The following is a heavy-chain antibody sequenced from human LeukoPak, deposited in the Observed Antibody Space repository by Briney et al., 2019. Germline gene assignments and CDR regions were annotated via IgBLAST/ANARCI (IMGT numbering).Heavy chain of an antibody. CDR2: IKQDGSEK. Sequence: GGSLRLSCAAPRITFTYWMSWVRQAPGKGLEWVANIKQDGSEKYYVDSVKGRFTISRDNAKKSLFLQMNSLRAQDTAVYYCASSFSDDFWSGHFWGQGTLVTVSS. CDR3: ASSFSDDFWSGHF. V-gene: IGHV3-7*01. D-gene: IGHD3-3*01. J-gene: IGHJ1*01. CDR1: RITFTYW.